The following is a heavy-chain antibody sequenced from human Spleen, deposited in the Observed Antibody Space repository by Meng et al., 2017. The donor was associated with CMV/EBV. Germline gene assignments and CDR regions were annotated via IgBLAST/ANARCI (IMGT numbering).Heavy chain of an antibody. CDR3: AREHYSGYYTGGMDV. CDR2: IYNSGNA. V-gene: IGHV4-30-4*08. D-gene: IGHD3-3*01. J-gene: IGHJ6*02. Sequence: LRLSCTVSGGSISSSYYWSWIRQPPGKGLEWIGYIYNSGNAYYNPPLKSRVTISLDTSKNRFSLNLSSVTAADTAVYYCAREHYSGYYTGGMDVWGQGTTVTVSS. CDR1: GGSISSSYY.